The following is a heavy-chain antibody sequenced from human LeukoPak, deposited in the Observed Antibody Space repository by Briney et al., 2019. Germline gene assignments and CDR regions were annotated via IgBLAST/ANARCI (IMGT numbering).Heavy chain of an antibody. Sequence: SETLSLTCTVSGGSISSSSYYWGWIRQPPGKGLEWIGSIYYSGGTYYNPSLKSRVTISVDTSKNQFSLKLSSVTAADTAVYYCARDRRHFVVVALTQSRWFDPWGQGTLVTVSS. D-gene: IGHD2-15*01. J-gene: IGHJ5*02. CDR1: GGSISSSSYY. V-gene: IGHV4-39*07. CDR3: ARDRRHFVVVALTQSRWFDP. CDR2: IYYSGGT.